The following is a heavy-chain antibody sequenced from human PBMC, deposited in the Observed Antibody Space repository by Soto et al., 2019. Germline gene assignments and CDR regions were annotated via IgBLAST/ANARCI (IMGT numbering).Heavy chain of an antibody. CDR3: ARAEVEMPTR. D-gene: IGHD2-21*01. CDR1: GFTVSSNY. V-gene: IGHV3-66*01. CDR2: IYTGGGT. Sequence: EVQLVESGGGLVQPGGFVRLSCAASGFTVSSNYMIWVRQAPGKGLEWISVIYTGGGTKYADSVKGRFTISRDTSRNTVYLHMDSLRVEATAVYYCARAEVEMPTRWGQGTLVTVSP. J-gene: IGHJ4*02.